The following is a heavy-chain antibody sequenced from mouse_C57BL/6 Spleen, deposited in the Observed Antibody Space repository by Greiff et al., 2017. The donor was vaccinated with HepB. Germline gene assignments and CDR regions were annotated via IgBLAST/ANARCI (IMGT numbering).Heavy chain of an antibody. Sequence: EVQLVESGGGLVQPGGSLKLSCAASGFTFSDYYMYWVRQTPEKRLEWVAYISNGGGSTYYPDTVKGRFTISRDNAKNTLYLQMSRLKSEDTAMYYCARRGRRDYFDYWGQGTTLTVSS. J-gene: IGHJ2*01. CDR2: ISNGGGST. CDR1: GFTFSDYY. V-gene: IGHV5-12*01. CDR3: ARRGRRDYFDY.